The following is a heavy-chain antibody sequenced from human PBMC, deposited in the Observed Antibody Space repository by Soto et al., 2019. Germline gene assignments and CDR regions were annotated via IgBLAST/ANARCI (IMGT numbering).Heavy chain of an antibody. V-gene: IGHV6-1*01. CDR3: ARDPPDFNSGFDS. Sequence: QVQLQQSGPGLVKPSQTLSLTCAICGDSVSNNGATWNWIRQSPSRGLEWLGRAYYRSRWQYDYAPSVRSRITINPDTSKNQFSLQLNAVTPEDSAVYYCARDPPDFNSGFDSWDQGTLVTVSS. CDR2: AYYRSRWQY. J-gene: IGHJ4*02. CDR1: GDSVSNNGAT. D-gene: IGHD6-19*01.